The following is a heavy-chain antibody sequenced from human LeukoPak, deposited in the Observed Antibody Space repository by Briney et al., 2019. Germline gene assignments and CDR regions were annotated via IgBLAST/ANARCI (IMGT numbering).Heavy chain of an antibody. CDR3: AKGLFHSNYFGFDY. CDR2: ISYDGSNK. V-gene: IGHV3-30*18. Sequence: GGSLRLSCAASGFTFSDYNMRWIRQAPGKGLEWVAVISYDGSNKYYADSVKGRFTISRDNSKNTLYLQMNSLRAEDTAVYYCAKGLFHSNYFGFDYWGQGTLVTVSS. CDR1: GFTFSDYN. D-gene: IGHD5-24*01. J-gene: IGHJ4*02.